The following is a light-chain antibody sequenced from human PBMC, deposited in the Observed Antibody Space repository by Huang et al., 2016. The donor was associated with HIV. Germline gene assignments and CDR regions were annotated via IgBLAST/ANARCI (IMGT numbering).Light chain of an antibody. V-gene: IGKV3-15*01. Sequence: EIVMTQSPVTLSVSPGERATLSCRASQSLSNNLAWYQQKPVQAPRLRIYGASPRATGIAARFSGSGSGTEFTLTISSLQSEEFATFYCQQYNDWRGTCGGGTGVEIK. CDR2: GAS. CDR3: QQYNDWRGT. CDR1: QSLSNN. J-gene: IGKJ4*01.